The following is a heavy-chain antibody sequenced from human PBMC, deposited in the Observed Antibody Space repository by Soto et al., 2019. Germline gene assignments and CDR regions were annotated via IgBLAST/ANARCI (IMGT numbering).Heavy chain of an antibody. J-gene: IGHJ4*02. CDR1: GDSISSSNW. V-gene: IGHV4-4*02. CDR3: ARHSGSYFRDY. D-gene: IGHD1-26*01. Sequence: QVQLQESGPGLVKPSGTLSLTCAVSGDSISSSNWWSWVRQPPGKGLEWIGEIYHSGSTNYNPSLKSRVTISVEKSKNQFSLNLNSVTAVDTAVYYCARHSGSYFRDYWGQGTLVTVSS. CDR2: IYHSGST.